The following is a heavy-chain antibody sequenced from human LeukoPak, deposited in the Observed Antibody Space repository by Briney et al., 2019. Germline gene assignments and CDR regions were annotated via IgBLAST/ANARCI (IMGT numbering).Heavy chain of an antibody. CDR2: MNPNSGNT. J-gene: IGHJ6*03. CDR1: GYTFTSYD. V-gene: IGHV1-8*03. CDR3: ARGHDFWSGYSYYYYYYMDV. D-gene: IGHD3-3*01. Sequence: GASVKVSCKASGYTFTSYDINWVRQATGQGLEWMGWMNPNSGNTGYAQKFQGRVTITRNTSISTAYMELSSLRSEDTAVYYCARGHDFWSGYSYYYYYYMDVWGKGTTVTVS.